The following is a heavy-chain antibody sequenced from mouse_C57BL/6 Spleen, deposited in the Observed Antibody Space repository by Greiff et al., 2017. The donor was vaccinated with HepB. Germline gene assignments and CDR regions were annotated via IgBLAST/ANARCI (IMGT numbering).Heavy chain of an antibody. CDR2: INPNYGTT. J-gene: IGHJ4*01. CDR3: ARGGLRPLYAMDY. D-gene: IGHD2-4*01. V-gene: IGHV1-39*01. CDR1: GYSFTDYN. Sequence: EVKLVESGPELVKPGASVKISCKASGYSFTDYNMNWVKQSNGKSLEWIGVINPNYGTTSYNQKFKGKATLTVDQSSSTAYMQRNSLTSEDSAVYYCARGGLRPLYAMDYWGQGTSVTVSS.